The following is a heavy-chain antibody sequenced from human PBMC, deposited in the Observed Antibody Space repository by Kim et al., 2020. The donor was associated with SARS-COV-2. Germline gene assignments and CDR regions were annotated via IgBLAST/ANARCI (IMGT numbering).Heavy chain of an antibody. J-gene: IGHJ5*02. CDR3: AREGSSAARPGYNWFDP. Sequence: GGSLRLSCAASGFTFSSYGMHWVRQAPGKGLEWVAVIWYDGSNKYYADSVKGRFTISRDNSKNTLYLQMNSLRAEDTAVYYCAREGSSAARPGYNWFDPWGQGTLVTVSS. CDR2: IWYDGSNK. D-gene: IGHD6-6*01. V-gene: IGHV3-33*01. CDR1: GFTFSSYG.